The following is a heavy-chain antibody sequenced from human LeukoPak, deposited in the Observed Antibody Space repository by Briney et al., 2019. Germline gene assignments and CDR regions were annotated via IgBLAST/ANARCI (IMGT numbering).Heavy chain of an antibody. Sequence: ASVKVSCKASGYTFTSYYMHWVRQAPGQGLEWMGIINPSGGSTSYAQKFQGRVTMTRDMSTSTVYMELSSLRTEDTAVYFCARSYDSSSWYLPFDYWGQGTLVTVSS. V-gene: IGHV1-46*01. J-gene: IGHJ4*02. D-gene: IGHD6-13*01. CDR2: INPSGGST. CDR3: ARSYDSSSWYLPFDY. CDR1: GYTFTSYY.